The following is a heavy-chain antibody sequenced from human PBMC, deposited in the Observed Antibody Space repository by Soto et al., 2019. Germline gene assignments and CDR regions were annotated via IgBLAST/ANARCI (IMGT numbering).Heavy chain of an antibody. CDR1: GFSLSSSGVG. CDR3: SHLGPYCFDF. V-gene: IGHV2-5*02. J-gene: IGHJ4*02. Sequence: SGPTLVSPTQTLTLTCTFSGFSLSSSGVGVGWLRQPPGKALEWLALIYWDDDKRYSPSLKSRLTITKDTSKNQVVLTMTNMDPVDTALYYCSHLGPYCFDFWGQRTLVTGSS. D-gene: IGHD2-15*01. CDR2: IYWDDDK.